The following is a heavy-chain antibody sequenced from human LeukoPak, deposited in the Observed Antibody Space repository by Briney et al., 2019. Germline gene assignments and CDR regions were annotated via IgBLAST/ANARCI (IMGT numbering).Heavy chain of an antibody. Sequence: GGSLRLSCAASGFTLSSYSMNWVRQAPGKGLGWVSSISSSSSYIYDPDSVKDRLTISRDNGKNSLYLQVNSLRAEDTAVYYCATFAAVAAGGGWGEATLVSV. CDR3: ATFAAVAAGGG. J-gene: IGHJ4*02. D-gene: IGHD6-19*01. CDR2: ISSSSSYI. CDR1: GFTLSSYS. V-gene: IGHV3-21*01.